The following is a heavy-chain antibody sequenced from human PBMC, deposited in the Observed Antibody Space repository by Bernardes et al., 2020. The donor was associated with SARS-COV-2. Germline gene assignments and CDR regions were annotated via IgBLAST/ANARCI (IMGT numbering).Heavy chain of an antibody. CDR1: GFSFRDYA. Sequence: GSVRPSCAASGFSFRDYAMSWVRQAPGKGLEWVSTVSAGGDLKYYGDSVKGRFTISRDSSKNTLHLQMNSLRADDTAVYYCAKNLLGAFDSWGQGTLVTVSS. V-gene: IGHV3-23*01. J-gene: IGHJ4*02. CDR2: VSAGGDLK. CDR3: AKNLLGAFDS. D-gene: IGHD3-16*01.